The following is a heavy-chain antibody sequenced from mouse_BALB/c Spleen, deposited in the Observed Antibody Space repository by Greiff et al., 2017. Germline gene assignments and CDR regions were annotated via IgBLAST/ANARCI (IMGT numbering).Heavy chain of an antibody. CDR3: ARDRGLTGRAMDY. J-gene: IGHJ4*01. Sequence: EVQRVESGGGLVKPGGSLKLSCAASGFTFSDYYMYWVRQTPEKRLEWVATISDGGSYTYYPDSVKGRFTISRDNAKNNLYLQMSSLKSEDTAMYYFARDRGLTGRAMDYWGQGTSGTVSS. CDR1: GFTFSDYY. V-gene: IGHV5-4*02. CDR2: ISDGGSYT. D-gene: IGHD4-1*01.